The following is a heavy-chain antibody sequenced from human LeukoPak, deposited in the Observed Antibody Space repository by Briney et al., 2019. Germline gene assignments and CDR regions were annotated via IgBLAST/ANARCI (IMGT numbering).Heavy chain of an antibody. D-gene: IGHD3-10*01. CDR3: ARGRPPYNPSWFDP. V-gene: IGHV1-18*01. Sequence: ASVKVSCQTSDYDFTSFGVMWVRQAPGQGLAWVGWINPYTGYTNSAQKFQGRVTLTTDTSAKSAYMELRSLRSDDTAVYYCARGRPPYNPSWFDPWGQGTLVTVSS. J-gene: IGHJ5*02. CDR2: INPYTGYT. CDR1: DYDFTSFG.